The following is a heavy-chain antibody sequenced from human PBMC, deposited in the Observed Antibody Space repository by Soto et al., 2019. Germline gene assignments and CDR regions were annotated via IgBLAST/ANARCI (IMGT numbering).Heavy chain of an antibody. CDR1: GYTFTGYY. D-gene: IGHD3-10*01. J-gene: IGHJ6*02. V-gene: IGHV1-2*04. CDR2: INPNSGGT. Sequence: ASVKVSCKASGYTFTGYYMHWVRQAPGQGLEWMGWINPNSGGTNYAQKFQGWVTMTRDTSISTAYMELSRLRSDDTAVYYCARRGREGNCYYMDVWGQGTTVTVSS. CDR3: ARRGREGNCYYMDV.